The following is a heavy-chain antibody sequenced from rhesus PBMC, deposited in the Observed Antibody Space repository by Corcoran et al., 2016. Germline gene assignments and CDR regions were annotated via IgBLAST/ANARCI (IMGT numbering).Heavy chain of an antibody. CDR2: IRTKSNNYET. J-gene: IGHJ4*01. D-gene: IGHD3-16*01. CDR1: GFPFSSSA. Sequence: EVQLVESGGGLVQPGGSRRLSCAASGFPFSSSAIHWVRQASGKGLEWVGHIRTKSNNYETGYAASVTGRFTISRDDSKNTAYLQMNSLNTEDTAVYYCARGLVIPANWGQGVLVTVSS. CDR3: ARGLVIPAN. V-gene: IGHV3-118*01.